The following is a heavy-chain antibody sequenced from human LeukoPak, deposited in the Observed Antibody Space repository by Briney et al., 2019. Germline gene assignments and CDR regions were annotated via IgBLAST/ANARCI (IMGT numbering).Heavy chain of an antibody. D-gene: IGHD2-21*02. CDR1: GYSFSNYW. J-gene: IGHJ4*02. CDR3: AIPPGYCGNDCSFDH. V-gene: IGHV5-51*01. Sequence: GESLKISCEGSGYSFSNYWIGWGRRRPGKGVGWMGIIYPGDYETRYSPSFQGLVTISVDKSISTAYLQWSSLKASDTAMYYCAIPPGYCGNDCSFDHWGQGTLVTVSS. CDR2: IYPGDYET.